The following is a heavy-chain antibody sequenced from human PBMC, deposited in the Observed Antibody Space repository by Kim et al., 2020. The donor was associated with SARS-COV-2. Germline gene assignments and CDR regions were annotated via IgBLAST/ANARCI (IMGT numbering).Heavy chain of an antibody. V-gene: IGHV3-48*02. CDR1: GFTFSSYS. J-gene: IGHJ4*02. Sequence: GGSLRLSCAASGFTFSSYSMNWVRQAPGKGLEWVSYISSSSSTIYYADSVKGRFTISRDNAKNSLYLQMNSLRDEDTAVYYCARDQPVFLVAASQLSPDYWGQGTLVTVSS. CDR2: ISSSSSTI. CDR3: ARDQPVFLVAASQLSPDY. D-gene: IGHD6-25*01.